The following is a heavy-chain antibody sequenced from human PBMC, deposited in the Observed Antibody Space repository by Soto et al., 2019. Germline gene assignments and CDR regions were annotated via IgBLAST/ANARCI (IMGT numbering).Heavy chain of an antibody. Sequence: ASGQVCCEASAYTFTSYYIYWVRQATGQGLEWMGWMNPNTGNSAYAQKFQGRVTVTSDTSINTVYMELSSLRSEDTAVYYCARRAETNGWNGFGADKYYFDFWGQGTLVTVSS. J-gene: IGHJ4*02. CDR2: MNPNTGNS. CDR1: AYTFTSYY. D-gene: IGHD1-1*01. CDR3: ARRAETNGWNGFGADKYYFDF. V-gene: IGHV1-8*01.